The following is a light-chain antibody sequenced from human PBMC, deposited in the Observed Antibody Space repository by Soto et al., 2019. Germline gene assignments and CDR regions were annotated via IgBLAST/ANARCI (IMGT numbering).Light chain of an antibody. CDR1: QSLLYSDGNIY. J-gene: IGKJ5*01. Sequence: DVVMTQSPLSLPVTLGQPASISCRSSQSLLYSDGNIYLNWFHQRPGQSPRRLIYKVSNRDSGVPDRFSGSGSGTDFTLKISRVEAEDVGVYYCMQSLRTPITFGQGTRLEIK. CDR3: MQSLRTPIT. CDR2: KVS. V-gene: IGKV2-30*01.